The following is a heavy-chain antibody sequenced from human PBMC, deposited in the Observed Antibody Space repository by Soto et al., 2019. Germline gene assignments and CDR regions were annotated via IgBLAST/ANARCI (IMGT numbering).Heavy chain of an antibody. CDR1: GFTFSSYE. CDR3: ASGPRNDLRRYYYGMDV. V-gene: IGHV3-33*01. J-gene: IGHJ6*02. CDR2: IWYDGSKE. Sequence: QVQLVESGGGVVQPGRSLRLSCSASGFTFSSYEMHWVRQSPGKGLEWVADIWYDGSKEYYGDSVKGRFTISRDDSKNTLCLKKNGLRDEDTAVYYCASGPRNDLRRYYYGMDVWGQGTTVTVSS.